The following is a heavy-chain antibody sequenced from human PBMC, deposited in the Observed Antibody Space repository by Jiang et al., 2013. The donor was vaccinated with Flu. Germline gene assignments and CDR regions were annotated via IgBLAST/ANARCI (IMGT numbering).Heavy chain of an antibody. V-gene: IGHV4-59*01. Sequence: WSWIRQPPGKGLEWIGYIYYSGSTNYNPSLKSRVTISVDTSKNQFSLKLSSVTAADTAVYYCARLRLVAGDDAFDIWGQGDNGHRLF. D-gene: IGHD6-19*01. J-gene: IGHJ3*02. CDR3: ARLRLVAGDDAFDI. CDR2: IYYSGST.